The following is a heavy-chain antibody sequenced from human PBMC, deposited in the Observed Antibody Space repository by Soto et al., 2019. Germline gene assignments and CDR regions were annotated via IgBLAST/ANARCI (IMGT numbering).Heavy chain of an antibody. CDR3: ARDLGYDSGVYYGMDV. D-gene: IGHD5-12*01. CDR1: GGTFSSYG. J-gene: IGHJ6*02. CDR2: IIPMFGST. Sequence: QVQLVQSGAEVKKPGSSVKVSCKASGGTFSSYGLSWVRQAPGQGLEWMGGIIPMFGSTNYAPKFQGRVTITADGSTSTAAMELSSLRSEDTAVYYCARDLGYDSGVYYGMDVWGQGTTVTVSS. V-gene: IGHV1-69*01.